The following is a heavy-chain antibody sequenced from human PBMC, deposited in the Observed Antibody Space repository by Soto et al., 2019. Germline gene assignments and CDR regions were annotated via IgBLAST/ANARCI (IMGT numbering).Heavy chain of an antibody. V-gene: IGHV3-23*04. CDR3: AKFSAASVYDISSAPDY. D-gene: IGHD3-9*01. Sequence: EVQLVESGGGLVQPGGSLRLSCAASGFSFSTYAMTWVRQAPGKGLQWVSAISGGGSNTHYADSVKGRFTISRDNSKKLLHLQMNSLRAEDTAIYYCAKFSAASVYDISSAPDYWGQGTLVTVSS. J-gene: IGHJ4*02. CDR2: ISGGGSNT. CDR1: GFSFSTYA.